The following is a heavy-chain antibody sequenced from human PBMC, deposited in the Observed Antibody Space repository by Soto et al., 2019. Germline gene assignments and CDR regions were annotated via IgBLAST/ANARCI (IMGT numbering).Heavy chain of an antibody. Sequence: SETLSLTCTVSGDSISSSRHYWSWIRQHPEKGLEWVGYIYYSGSTNYNPSLKSRVNISVDTSKGQFSLKLSSVTAADTAVYYCARGSYGWSGRSSVFDSWGQGTLVTVSS. CDR1: GDSISSSRHY. J-gene: IGHJ4*02. CDR2: IYYSGST. CDR3: ARGSYGWSGRSSVFDS. D-gene: IGHD3-3*01. V-gene: IGHV4-31*03.